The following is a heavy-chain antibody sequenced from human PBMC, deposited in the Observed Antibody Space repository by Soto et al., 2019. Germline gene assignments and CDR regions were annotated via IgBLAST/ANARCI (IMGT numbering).Heavy chain of an antibody. CDR2: IYWNDDK. Sequence: QITLKESGPTLVKPTQTLTLTCTFSGFSLSTSGVGVGWIRQPPGKALEWLALIYWNDDKRYSPSLKSRLTIAKDTSKNQVVLTMTNMDPVDTATYYCAHGRVEGWFDPWGQGTLVTVSS. CDR3: AHGRVEGWFDP. CDR1: GFSLSTSGVG. V-gene: IGHV2-5*01. J-gene: IGHJ5*02.